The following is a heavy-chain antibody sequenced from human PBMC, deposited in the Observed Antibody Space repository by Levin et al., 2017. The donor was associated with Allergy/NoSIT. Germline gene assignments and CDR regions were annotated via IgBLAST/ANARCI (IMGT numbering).Heavy chain of an antibody. J-gene: IGHJ6*02. CDR3: ARARRGGSGSYYSYYYGMDV. CDR1: GGTFSSYA. CDR2: IIPIFGTA. V-gene: IGHV1-69*13. Sequence: SVKVSCKASGGTFSSYAISWVRQAPGQGLEWMGGIIPIFGTANYAQKFQGRVTITADESTSTAYMELSSLRSEDTAVYYCARARRGGSGSYYSYYYGMDVWGQGTTVTVSS. D-gene: IGHD3-10*01.